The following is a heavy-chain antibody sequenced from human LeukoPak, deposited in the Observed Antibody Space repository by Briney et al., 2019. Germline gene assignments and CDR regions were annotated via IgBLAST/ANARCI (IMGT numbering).Heavy chain of an antibody. CDR2: ISGDNSNT. CDR1: GYTFTSYG. CDR3: ARDLPVTTARGDY. D-gene: IGHD4-17*01. J-gene: IGHJ4*02. V-gene: IGHV1-18*01. Sequence: ASVKVSCKASGYTFTSYGISWVRQAPGQGLEWMGWISGDNSNTNYAQKLQGRVTMTTDTSTSTAYMELRSLRSDDTAIYYCARDLPVTTARGDYWGQGTLVTVSS.